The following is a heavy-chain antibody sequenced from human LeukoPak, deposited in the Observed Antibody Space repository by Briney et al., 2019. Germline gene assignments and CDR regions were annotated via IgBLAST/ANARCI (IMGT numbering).Heavy chain of an antibody. D-gene: IGHD6-19*01. Sequence: ASVKVSCKASGYTFTGYYMHWVRQAPGQGLEWMGWISGNKGNTKYAQKLQDRVTMTTDTSTSTAYMELRSLRSDDTAVYYCARDSSRLSMDVWGQGTTVTVSS. CDR1: GYTFTGYY. CDR2: ISGNKGNT. CDR3: ARDSSRLSMDV. V-gene: IGHV1-18*04. J-gene: IGHJ6*02.